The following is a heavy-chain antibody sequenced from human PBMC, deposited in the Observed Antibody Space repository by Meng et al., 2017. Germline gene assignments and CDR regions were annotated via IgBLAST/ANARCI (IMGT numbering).Heavy chain of an antibody. D-gene: IGHD6-6*01. CDR1: GWSFSGYY. J-gene: IGHJ4*02. V-gene: IGHV4-34*01. CDR2: INHSGST. CDR3: ARRGIAARPFYY. Sequence: QVQLQQWGAGPLKPSETLSLTCAVYGWSFSGYYWSWIRQPPGKGLEWIGEINHSGSTNYNPSLKSRVTISVDTSKNQFSLKLSSVTAADTAVYYCARRGIAARPFYYWGQGTLVTVSS.